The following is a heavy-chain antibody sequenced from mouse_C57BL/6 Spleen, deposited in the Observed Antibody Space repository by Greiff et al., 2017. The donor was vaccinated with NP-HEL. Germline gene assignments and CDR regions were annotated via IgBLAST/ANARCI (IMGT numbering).Heavy chain of an antibody. CDR3: ARRYGSSYWYFDV. CDR2: INPGSGGT. V-gene: IGHV1-54*01. CDR1: GYAFTNYL. Sequence: QVQLKQSGAELVRPGTSVKVSCKASGYAFTNYLIEWVKQRPGPGLEWIGVINPGSGGTNYNEKFKGKATLTADKSSSTAYMQLSSLTSEDSAVYFCARRYGSSYWYFDVWGTGTTGTVSS. J-gene: IGHJ1*03. D-gene: IGHD1-1*01.